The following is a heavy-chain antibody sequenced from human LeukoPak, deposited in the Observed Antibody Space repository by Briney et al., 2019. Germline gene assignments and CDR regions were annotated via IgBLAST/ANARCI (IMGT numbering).Heavy chain of an antibody. V-gene: IGHV4-30-4*01. CDR3: ARRKGGTSNSDY. J-gene: IGHJ4*02. CDR1: GGSINSGDYY. CDR2: IFYSGST. Sequence: PSQTLSLTCTVSGGSINSGDYYWSWIRQPPGKGLEWIGYIFYSGSTYYNPSLKSRVTISVDTSKNQFSLRLSSVTAADTAVYYCARRKGGTSNSDYWGQGTLVIVSS. D-gene: IGHD4-23*01.